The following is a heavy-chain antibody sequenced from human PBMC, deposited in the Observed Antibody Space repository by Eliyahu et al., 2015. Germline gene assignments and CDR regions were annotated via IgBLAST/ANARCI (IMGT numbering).Heavy chain of an antibody. D-gene: IGHD3-22*01. V-gene: IGHV4-34*01. Sequence: QVQLQQWGAGLLKPSETLSLTCAVYGGSSSDYYWGWIRQPPGKGLEWIGEISHSGSTSYNPSLKSRVTISADTSKNQFSLKLNSVTAADTAVYYCAIWVFDSSAPKSNYWGQGTLVTVSS. CDR1: GGSSSDYY. J-gene: IGHJ4*02. CDR2: ISHSGST. CDR3: AIWVFDSSAPKSNY.